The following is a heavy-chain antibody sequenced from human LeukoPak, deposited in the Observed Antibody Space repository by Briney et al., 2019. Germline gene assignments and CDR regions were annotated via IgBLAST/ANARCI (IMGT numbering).Heavy chain of an antibody. CDR1: GYTFTGYY. J-gene: IGHJ4*02. Sequence: ASVKVSCKASGYTFTGYYMHWVRQAPGQGLEWMGWINPNSGGTNYAQKFQGRVTMTRDTSISTAYMELSRLRSDDTAVYYCARVYGGYVLFGYWGQGTLVTVSS. D-gene: IGHD5-12*01. CDR2: INPNSGGT. CDR3: ARVYGGYVLFGY. V-gene: IGHV1-2*02.